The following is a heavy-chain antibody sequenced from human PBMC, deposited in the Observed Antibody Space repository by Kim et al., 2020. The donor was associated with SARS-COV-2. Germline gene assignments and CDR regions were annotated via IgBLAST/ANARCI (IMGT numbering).Heavy chain of an antibody. D-gene: IGHD4-17*01. CDR3: ARDSGDYGGDYYYYGMDG. CDR1: GFTFSSYW. Sequence: GGSLRLSCAASGFTFSSYWMSWVRQAPGKGLEWVANIKQDGSEKYYVDSVKGRFTISRDNAKNSLYLQMNSLRAEDTAVYYCARDSGDYGGDYYYYGMDGWGQGTTVTVSS. V-gene: IGHV3-7*01. CDR2: IKQDGSEK. J-gene: IGHJ6*02.